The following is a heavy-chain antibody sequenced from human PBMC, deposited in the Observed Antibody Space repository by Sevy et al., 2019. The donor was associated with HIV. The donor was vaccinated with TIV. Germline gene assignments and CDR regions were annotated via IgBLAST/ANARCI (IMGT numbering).Heavy chain of an antibody. CDR2: INWNGGST. J-gene: IGHJ6*02. Sequence: GGSLRLSCAASGFTFDDYGMSWVRQAPGKGLEWVSGINWNGGSTGYADSVKGRFTISRDNAKNSLYLQVKSMRAEDTALYYCARHGYGYGYHALLDYYYGMDVWGQGTTVTVSS. CDR3: ARHGYGYGYHALLDYYYGMDV. D-gene: IGHD5-18*01. V-gene: IGHV3-20*04. CDR1: GFTFDDYG.